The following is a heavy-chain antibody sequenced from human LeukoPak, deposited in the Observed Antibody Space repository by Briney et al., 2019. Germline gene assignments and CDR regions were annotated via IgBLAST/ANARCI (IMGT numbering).Heavy chain of an antibody. CDR2: ISYDGSNK. V-gene: IGHV3-30-3*01. D-gene: IGHD6-6*01. CDR1: GFTFSSYA. Sequence: GGSLRLSCAASGFTFSSYAMHWVRQAPGKGLEWVAVISYDGSNKYYADSVKGRFTISRDNSEDTLFLQMNSLRAEDTAVYYCAREQEYGAFDIWGQGTMVTVSS. J-gene: IGHJ3*02. CDR3: AREQEYGAFDI.